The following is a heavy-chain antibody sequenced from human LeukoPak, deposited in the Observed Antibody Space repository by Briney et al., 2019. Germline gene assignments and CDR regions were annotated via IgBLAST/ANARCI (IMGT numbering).Heavy chain of an antibody. V-gene: IGHV4-30-2*01. D-gene: IGHD3-9*01. CDR1: GGSISSGGYS. Sequence: SETLSLTCAVSGGSISSGGYSWSWTRQPPGKGLEWIGYIYHSGSTNYNPSLKSRVTISVDTSKNQFSLKLSSVTAADTAVYYCARAPDDDILTGFDYWGQGTLVTVSS. CDR3: ARAPDDDILTGFDY. J-gene: IGHJ4*02. CDR2: IYHSGST.